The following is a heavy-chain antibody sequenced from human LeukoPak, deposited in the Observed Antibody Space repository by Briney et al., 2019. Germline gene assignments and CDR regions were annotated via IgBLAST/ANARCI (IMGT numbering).Heavy chain of an antibody. J-gene: IGHJ5*01. CDR2: ISSSSSI. V-gene: IGHV3-48*02. Sequence: GGSLRLSCATSGFTFSRSNMNWVRQAPWKGLEWISYISSSSSIYYADSVKGRFTISRDNAKSSLYLQMNSLRDEDTAVYYCARTYSSSWYDSWGQGTLVTVSS. CDR1: GFTFSRSN. D-gene: IGHD6-13*01. CDR3: ARTYSSSWYDS.